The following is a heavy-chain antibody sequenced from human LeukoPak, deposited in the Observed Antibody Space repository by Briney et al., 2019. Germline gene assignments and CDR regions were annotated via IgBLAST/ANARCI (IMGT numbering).Heavy chain of an antibody. CDR1: GFTFSSYS. CDR3: ARDQSPESITIFGVVIIGFDY. V-gene: IGHV3-21*01. D-gene: IGHD3-3*01. CDR2: ISSSSSCI. J-gene: IGHJ4*02. Sequence: GGSLRLSCAASGFTFSSYSMNWVRQAPGKGLEWVSSISSSSSCIYYADSVKGRFTTSRDNAKNSLYLQMNSLRAEDTAVYYCARDQSPESITIFGVVIIGFDYWGQGTLVTVSS.